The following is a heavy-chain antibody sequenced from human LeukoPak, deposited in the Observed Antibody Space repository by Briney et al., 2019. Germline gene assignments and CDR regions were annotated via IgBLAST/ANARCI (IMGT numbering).Heavy chain of an antibody. CDR3: ARGSTSWDLDY. D-gene: IGHD1-26*01. Sequence: GGSLRLSCAASEFTFSRYWMHWVRQAPGKGLVWVSRINSDGSSTTYADSVKGRFTISRDNAKNTLYLEMNSLRAEDTAVYYCARGSTSWDLDYWGRGTLVTVSS. J-gene: IGHJ4*01. V-gene: IGHV3-74*01. CDR1: EFTFSRYW. CDR2: INSDGSST.